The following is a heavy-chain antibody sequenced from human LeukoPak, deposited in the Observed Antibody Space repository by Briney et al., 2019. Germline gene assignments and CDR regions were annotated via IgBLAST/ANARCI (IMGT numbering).Heavy chain of an antibody. CDR1: GFTFDDYA. Sequence: AGGSLRLSCAASGFTFDDYAMHWVRQAPGKGLEWVSGISWNSGSIGYADSVKGRFTISRDNAKNSLYLQMNSLRAEDTALYYCAKDMGLVRGGFDYWGQGTLVTVSS. CDR3: AKDMGLVRGGFDY. CDR2: ISWNSGSI. J-gene: IGHJ4*02. D-gene: IGHD3-10*01. V-gene: IGHV3-9*01.